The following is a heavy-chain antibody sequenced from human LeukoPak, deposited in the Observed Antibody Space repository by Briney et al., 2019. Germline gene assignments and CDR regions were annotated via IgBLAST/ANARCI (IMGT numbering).Heavy chain of an antibody. Sequence: GASVKASCKASGYTFTSYDITWLRQATGQGLEWMGWMNPNSGNTGYAQKFQGRVTMTRNTSISTAYMELSSLRSEDTAVYYCAIRSGWYDESWGQGTLVTVSS. D-gene: IGHD6-19*01. CDR3: AIRSGWYDES. J-gene: IGHJ4*02. CDR1: GYTFTSYD. CDR2: MNPNSGNT. V-gene: IGHV1-8*01.